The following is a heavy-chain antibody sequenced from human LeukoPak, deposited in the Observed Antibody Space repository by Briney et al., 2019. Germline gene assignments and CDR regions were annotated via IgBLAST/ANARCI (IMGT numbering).Heavy chain of an antibody. V-gene: IGHV3-7*03. CDR3: AKDASRYCSSTSCHSPIFDY. J-gene: IGHJ4*02. Sequence: GGSLRLSCAASGFTFSSYWMSWVRQAPGKGLEWVANIKQDGSEKYYVDSVKGRFTISRDNAKNSLYLQMNSLRAEDTAVYYCAKDASRYCSSTSCHSPIFDYWGQGTLVTVSS. D-gene: IGHD2-2*02. CDR1: GFTFSSYW. CDR2: IKQDGSEK.